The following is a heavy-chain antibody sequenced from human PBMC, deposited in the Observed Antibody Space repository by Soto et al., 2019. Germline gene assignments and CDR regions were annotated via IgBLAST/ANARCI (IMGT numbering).Heavy chain of an antibody. CDR1: GFSFSISP. Sequence: QVQLVESGGGVVQPGRSLRLSCAASGFSFSISPMHWVRQAPGKVPEWVALISYDGTNKFYADSVKGRFTISRDNSKSTLYLKVDSLRPEDAAVYYCARDPKTSGGQHWAFNYFDSWGQGTLVTVSS. D-gene: IGHD7-27*01. CDR3: ARDPKTSGGQHWAFNYFDS. CDR2: ISYDGTNK. J-gene: IGHJ4*02. V-gene: IGHV3-30-3*01.